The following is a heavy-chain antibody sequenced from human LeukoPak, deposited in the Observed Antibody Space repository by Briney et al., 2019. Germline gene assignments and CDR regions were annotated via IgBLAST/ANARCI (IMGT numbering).Heavy chain of an antibody. V-gene: IGHV1-8*03. D-gene: IGHD3-3*01. CDR1: GYTFTGYD. Sequence: ASVTVSCKASGYTFTGYDINWVRQAPGQGLEWMGWMNPNSGNTGYAQKFQGRVTITRNTSIGTAYMELSSLRSEDTAVYYCASGTDFWSGLFAFDIWGQGTMVTVSS. CDR2: MNPNSGNT. J-gene: IGHJ3*02. CDR3: ASGTDFWSGLFAFDI.